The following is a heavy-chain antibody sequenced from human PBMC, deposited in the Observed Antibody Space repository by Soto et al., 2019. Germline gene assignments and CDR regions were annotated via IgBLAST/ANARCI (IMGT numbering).Heavy chain of an antibody. CDR3: ARMATFGSLNWFDP. CDR1: GYSLTNND. V-gene: IGHV1-8*01. CDR2: MNPGSGDT. Sequence: ASVKVSCKASGYSLTNNDVSWVRQATGQGLEWMGWMNPGSGDTGYAQKFQGRVTMTRDISIATAYMELSGLRSDDTAIYYCARMATFGSLNWFDPWGQGTLVTVSS. D-gene: IGHD3-16*01. J-gene: IGHJ5*02.